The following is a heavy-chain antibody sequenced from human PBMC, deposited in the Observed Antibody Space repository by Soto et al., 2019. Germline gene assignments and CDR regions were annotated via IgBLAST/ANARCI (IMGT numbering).Heavy chain of an antibody. V-gene: IGHV4-31*03. CDR2: IYYSGNT. CDR1: GGSIRSGGYY. D-gene: IGHD5-18*01. CDR3: ARDRLMATAGTARHYFGLDV. Sequence: LSLTCTVSGGSIRSGGYYWSWVRQNPRRGLEWIGNIYYSGNTYYNPSLKSRLTISVDTSKNQFSLNLSSVTAADTAVYYCARDRLMATAGTARHYFGLDVWGQGTTVTAP. J-gene: IGHJ6*02.